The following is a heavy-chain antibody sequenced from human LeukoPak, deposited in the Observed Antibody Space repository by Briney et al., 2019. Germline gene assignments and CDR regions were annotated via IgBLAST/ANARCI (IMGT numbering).Heavy chain of an antibody. CDR2: MNPNSGNT. CDR3: ARASRPYGPNSGGSSSWYYFDY. CDR1: GYTFTSYD. V-gene: IGHV1-8*02. J-gene: IGHJ4*02. D-gene: IGHD6-13*01. Sequence: ASVKVSCKASGYTFTSYDINWVRQATGQGLEWMGWMNPNSGNTGYAQKFQGRVTMTRDTSISTAYMELSRLRSDDTAVYYYARASRPYGPNSGGSSSWYYFDYWGQGTLVTVSS.